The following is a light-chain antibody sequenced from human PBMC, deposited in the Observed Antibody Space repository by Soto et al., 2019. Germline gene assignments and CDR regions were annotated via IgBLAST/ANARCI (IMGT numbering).Light chain of an antibody. CDR1: QSISNY. CDR3: QQSYSTPYT. J-gene: IGKJ2*01. V-gene: IGKV1-39*01. Sequence: DIQMTQSPSSLSASVGDRVAITCRASQSISNYLNWYQQKPRQAPKLLIYAASSFQSGVPSRYSGRRSGTDFTLTISSLQPEDFATYYCQQSYSTPYTFGQGTKLEVK. CDR2: AAS.